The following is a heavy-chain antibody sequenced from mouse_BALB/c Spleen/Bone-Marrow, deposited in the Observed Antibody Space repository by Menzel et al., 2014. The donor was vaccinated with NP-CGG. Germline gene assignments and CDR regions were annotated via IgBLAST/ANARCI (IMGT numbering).Heavy chain of an antibody. Sequence: VQVVESGPDLVAPSQSLSLTCTVSGFSLTSYGLHWVRQPPGKGLEWLGVIWSDGSTTYNSALKSRLSISKDNSKRQDLIKMNSLQTDDTGMYYRGRSWTRYALDYWGQGTPGTGSS. J-gene: IGHJ4*01. CDR3: GRSWTRYALDY. CDR2: IWSDGST. V-gene: IGHV2-6-2*01. CDR1: GFSLTSYG.